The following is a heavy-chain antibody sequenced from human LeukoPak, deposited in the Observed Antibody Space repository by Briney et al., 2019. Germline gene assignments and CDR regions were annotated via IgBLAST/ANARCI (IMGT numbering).Heavy chain of an antibody. D-gene: IGHD6-19*01. CDR3: AKSVGSGWYRSPTYFDY. Sequence: PGGSLRLSCEASGFTFSNYWMHWVRQAPGKGLMWVSQISTDGSQTFYADSVKGRFTVSRDNAKNSLYLQMNSLRAEDTALYYCAKSVGSGWYRSPTYFDYRGQGTLVTVSS. CDR2: ISTDGSQT. J-gene: IGHJ4*02. CDR1: GFTFSNYW. V-gene: IGHV3-74*01.